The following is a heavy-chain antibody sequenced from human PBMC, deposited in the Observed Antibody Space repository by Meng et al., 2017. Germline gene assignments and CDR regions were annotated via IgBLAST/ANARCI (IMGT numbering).Heavy chain of an antibody. J-gene: IGHJ5*02. CDR1: GGSISSSGYY. CDR2: IYDCVST. V-gene: IGHV4-31*01. D-gene: IGHD6-13*01. Sequence: QRTGAGPGLVKPSRTLSLTCTVSGGSISSSGYYWIWTRQHPGKVLEWIGYIYDCVSTYYTPSRKRLFTISVDTSMNLFTLKLSSVTAADTAVYYCAKVVGKLCIAAATQFDPWGQGTLVTVSS. CDR3: AKVVGKLCIAAATQFDP.